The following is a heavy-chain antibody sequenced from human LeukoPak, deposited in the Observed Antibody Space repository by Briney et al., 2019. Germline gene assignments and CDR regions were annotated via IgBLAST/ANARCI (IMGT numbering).Heavy chain of an antibody. D-gene: IGHD6-13*01. J-gene: IGHJ4*02. CDR3: ARHPRAAAGMDY. Sequence: SETLSLTCTVSGGSISSSRYYWGWIRQPPGKGLEWIGSIYYSGSTYYNPSLKSRVTISVDTSKNQFSLKLSSVTAADTAVYYCARHPRAAAGMDYWGQGTLVTVSS. CDR1: GGSISSSRYY. CDR2: IYYSGST. V-gene: IGHV4-39*01.